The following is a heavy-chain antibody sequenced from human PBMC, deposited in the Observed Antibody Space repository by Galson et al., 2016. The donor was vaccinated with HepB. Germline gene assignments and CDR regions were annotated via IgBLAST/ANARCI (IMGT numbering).Heavy chain of an antibody. V-gene: IGHV3-74*01. Sequence: SLRLSCAASGFTFSNYWMYWVRQAPGKGLVWVSRIKTDGSRTGYADSVKGRFTISRAHGKKTMSLQMNRLRAEDTALYNCARGRRGAISDFFDSWGQGTLVTVSS. CDR1: GFTFSNYW. J-gene: IGHJ4*02. CDR2: IKTDGSRT. CDR3: ARGRRGAISDFFDS. D-gene: IGHD3-10*01.